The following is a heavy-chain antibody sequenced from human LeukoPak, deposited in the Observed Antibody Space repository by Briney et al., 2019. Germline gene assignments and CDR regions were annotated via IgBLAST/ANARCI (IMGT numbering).Heavy chain of an antibody. J-gene: IGHJ6*03. CDR2: IYTSGST. V-gene: IGHV4-61*02. Sequence: QVQLQESGPGLVKPSQTLSLTCTVSVGSISSGSYYWCWIRQPAGKGLEWIGRIYTSGSTNYNPSLKSRVTISVDTSKNQFSLKLSSVTAADTAVYYCARDSILSYYMDVWGKGTTVTVSS. CDR1: VGSISSGSYY. CDR3: ARDSILSYYMDV. D-gene: IGHD2/OR15-2a*01.